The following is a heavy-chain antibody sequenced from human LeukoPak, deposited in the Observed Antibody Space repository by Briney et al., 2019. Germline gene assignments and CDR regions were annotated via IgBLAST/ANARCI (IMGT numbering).Heavy chain of an antibody. D-gene: IGHD3-10*01. J-gene: IGHJ4*02. V-gene: IGHV3-48*02. Sequence: GGSLRLSCAASGFTFSGYEMNWVRQAPGRGLEWVSYISSGSSTTYYADSVKGRFTISRDNAKNSLYLQVNSLRDEDTAVYYCARGRGLTLSYHYFDYWGQGTLVTVSS. CDR3: ARGRGLTLSYHYFDY. CDR2: ISSGSSTT. CDR1: GFTFSGYE.